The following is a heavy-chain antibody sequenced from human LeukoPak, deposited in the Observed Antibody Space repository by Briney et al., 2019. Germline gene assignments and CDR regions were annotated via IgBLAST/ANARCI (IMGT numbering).Heavy chain of an antibody. CDR1: GFTFNNYW. J-gene: IGHJ4*02. CDR2: INQDGSGK. V-gene: IGHV3-7*01. Sequence: LGGSLLLSCAAFGFTFNNYWMSWVRQAPGKGLEWVANINQDGSGKHYVDSVKGRFTISRDNAKNSLYLQMNSLRAEDTAVYFCAKASIAGAIGVLDYWGQGTLVTVSS. D-gene: IGHD1-26*01. CDR3: AKASIAGAIGVLDY.